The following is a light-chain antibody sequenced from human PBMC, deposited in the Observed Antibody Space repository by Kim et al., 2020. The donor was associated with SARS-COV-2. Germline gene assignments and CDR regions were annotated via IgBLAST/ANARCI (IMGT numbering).Light chain of an antibody. V-gene: IGLV7-46*01. CDR1: TGGVTRDHY. CDR2: DTN. CDR3: FLSYSGARV. J-gene: IGLJ3*02. Sequence: PGSTVTLTGGSSTGGVTRDHYPYWLQQKPGQAPRTLIYDTNNKHAWAPALFSGSLLGGKAALTLSAAQPEDEADYYCFLSYSGARVFGGGTQLTVL.